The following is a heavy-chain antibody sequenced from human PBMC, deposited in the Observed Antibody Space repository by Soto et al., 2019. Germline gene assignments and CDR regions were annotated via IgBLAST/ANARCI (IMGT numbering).Heavy chain of an antibody. J-gene: IGHJ6*02. CDR2: IYYSGST. CDR1: GGSISSYY. D-gene: IGHD3-16*01. V-gene: IGHV4-59*01. Sequence: SETLSLTCTVSGGSISSYYWSWIRQPPGKGLEWIGYIYYSGSTNYNPSLKSRVTISVDTSKNQSSLKLSSVTAADTAVYYCARAGGHYYYYGMDVWGQGTTVTVSS. CDR3: ARAGGHYYYYGMDV.